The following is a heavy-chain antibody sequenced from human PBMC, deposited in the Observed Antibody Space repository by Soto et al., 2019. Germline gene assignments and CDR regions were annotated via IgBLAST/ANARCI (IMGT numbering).Heavy chain of an antibody. CDR3: ARLGGYCSGTSCYGYYGMDV. D-gene: IGHD2-2*01. J-gene: IGHJ6*02. V-gene: IGHV4-39*01. CDR2: FHYSGST. Sequence: SETLSLTCTVSGGSISSGGCYWTWIRQHPGKGLEWIGTFHYSGSTYYSPSLESRVTISVDTSKNQFSLKVSSVTAADTAVYYCARLGGYCSGTSCYGYYGMDVWGQGTTVTVSS. CDR1: GGSISSGGCY.